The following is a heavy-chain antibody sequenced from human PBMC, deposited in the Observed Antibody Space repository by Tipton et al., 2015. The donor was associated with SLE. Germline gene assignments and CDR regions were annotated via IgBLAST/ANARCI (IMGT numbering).Heavy chain of an antibody. V-gene: IGHV4-38-2*02. CDR2: IYHTGHT. J-gene: IGHJ6*02. CDR1: GYSITSAYY. CDR3: AKSRRFDYYYGMDV. Sequence: LSLTCTVSGYSITSAYYWGWIRQPPGKGLEWIGNIYHTGHTYYNPSPKSQVSISLDTSKNQFSLRLTSVTAADTAVYFCAKSRRFDYYYGMDVWGQGATVTVSS. D-gene: IGHD3-16*01.